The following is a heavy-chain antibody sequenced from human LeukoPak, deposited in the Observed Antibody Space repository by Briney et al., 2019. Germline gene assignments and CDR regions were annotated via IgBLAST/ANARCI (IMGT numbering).Heavy chain of an antibody. D-gene: IGHD2-2*01. Sequence: PGGSLRLSCAASGFTFNNYGMHWVRQAPGKGLEWVAVISYDGRNIHYPASVKGRFTISRDISTDTLWLQMDSLRTEDTAVYYCAKGPLRGTAAAIDYWGQGTLVTVSS. CDR3: AKGPLRGTAAAIDY. J-gene: IGHJ4*02. V-gene: IGHV3-30*18. CDR1: GFTFNNYG. CDR2: ISYDGRNI.